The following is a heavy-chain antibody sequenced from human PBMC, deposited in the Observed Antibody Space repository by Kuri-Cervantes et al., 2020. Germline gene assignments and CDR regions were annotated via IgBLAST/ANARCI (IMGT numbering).Heavy chain of an antibody. CDR1: GYSISSGYY. D-gene: IGHD5-18*01. V-gene: IGHV4-38-2*01. CDR2: IYHSGST. CDR3: ASLRSGYSYYYYMDV. Sequence: SQTLSLTCAVSGYSISSGYYWGWIRQPPGKGLEWIGSIYHSGSTYYNPSLKSRVTISVDTSKNQFSLKLSSVTAADTAVYYCASLRSGYSYYYYMDVWGKGTTVTVSS. J-gene: IGHJ6*03.